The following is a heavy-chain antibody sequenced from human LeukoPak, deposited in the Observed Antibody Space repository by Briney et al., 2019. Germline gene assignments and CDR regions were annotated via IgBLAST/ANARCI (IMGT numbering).Heavy chain of an antibody. V-gene: IGHV3-21*01. Sequence: GGSLRLSCAASGFTFSSYSMNWVRQAPGKGLEWVSSISSSSSYIYYADSVKGRFTISRDNAKNSLFLQMNSLRAEDTAVYYCTRDPGIAAAGTVGYFDYWGQGTLVTVSS. CDR1: GFTFSSYS. CDR3: TRDPGIAAAGTVGYFDY. J-gene: IGHJ4*02. D-gene: IGHD6-13*01. CDR2: ISSSSSYI.